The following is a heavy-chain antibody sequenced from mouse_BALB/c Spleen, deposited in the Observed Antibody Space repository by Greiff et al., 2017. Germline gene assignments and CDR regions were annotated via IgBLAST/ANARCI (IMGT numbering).Heavy chain of an antibody. V-gene: IGHV5-6-3*01. CDR2: INSNGGST. CDR3: ARDLYYDYDGFAY. J-gene: IGHJ3*01. CDR1: GFTFSSYG. D-gene: IGHD2-4*01. Sequence: EVKVEESGGGLVQPGGSLKLSCAASGFTFSSYGMSWVRQTPDKRLELVATINSNGGSTYYPDSVKGRFTISRDNAKNTLYLQMSSLKSEDTAMYYCARDLYYDYDGFAYWGQGTLVTVSA.